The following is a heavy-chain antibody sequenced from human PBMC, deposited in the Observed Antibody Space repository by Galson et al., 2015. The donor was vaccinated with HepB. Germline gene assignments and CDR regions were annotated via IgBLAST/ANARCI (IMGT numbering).Heavy chain of an antibody. V-gene: IGHV4-39*01. CDR2: IYYSGST. Sequence: SETLSLTCTVSGGSISSSSYYWGWLRQPPGKGLEWIGSIYYSGSTYYNPSLKSRVTISVDTSKNHFSLKLSSVTAADTAVYYCARLPITFGGVMGAFDIWGQGTMVTVSS. J-gene: IGHJ3*02. D-gene: IGHD3-16*01. CDR1: GGSISSSSYY. CDR3: ARLPITFGGVMGAFDI.